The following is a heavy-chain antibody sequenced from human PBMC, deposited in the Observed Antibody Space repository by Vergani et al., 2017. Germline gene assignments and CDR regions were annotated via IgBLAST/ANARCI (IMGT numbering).Heavy chain of an antibody. CDR3: ARDRDYYGSGSYRLYYFDY. D-gene: IGHD3-10*01. J-gene: IGHJ4*02. CDR2: IYTSGST. V-gene: IGHV4-4*07. Sequence: QVQLQESGPGLVKPSETLSLTCTVSGGSISSYYWSWIRQPAGTGLEWIGRIYTSGSTNYNPSLKSRVTMSVDTSKNQFSLKLSSVTAADTAVYYCARDRDYYGSGSYRLYYFDYWGQGTLVTVSS. CDR1: GGSISSYY.